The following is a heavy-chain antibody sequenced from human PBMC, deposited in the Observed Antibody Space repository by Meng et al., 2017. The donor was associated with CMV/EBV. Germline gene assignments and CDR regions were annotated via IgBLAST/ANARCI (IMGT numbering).Heavy chain of an antibody. V-gene: IGHV1-18*01. CDR3: ARVVVVPAATTLRYYYYGMDV. J-gene: IGHJ6*02. CDR2: ISAYNGNT. Sequence: ASVKVSCKASSYTFTSYGISWVRQAPGQGLEWMGWISAYNGNTNYAQKLQGRVTMTTDTSTSTAYMELRSLRSDDTAVYYCARVVVVPAATTLRYYYYGMDVWGQGNPGHRLL. CDR1: SYTFTSYG. D-gene: IGHD2-2*01.